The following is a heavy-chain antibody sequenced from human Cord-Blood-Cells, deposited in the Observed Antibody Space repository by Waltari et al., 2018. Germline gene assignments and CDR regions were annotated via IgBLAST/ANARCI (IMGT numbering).Heavy chain of an antibody. CDR1: GYTFTSSG. V-gene: IGHV1-18*01. CDR2: ISAYNGNT. Sequence: QVQLVKSGPAVKKPWPSVKVSCKACGYTFTSSGISWLRQAPGQGLECMGWISAYNGNTNDARKVQGRVTITTDTSTSTAYMELRRLRSDDTAVYYCARAYSGDPGAFDIWGQGTMVTVSS. D-gene: IGHD7-27*01. CDR3: ARAYSGDPGAFDI. J-gene: IGHJ3*02.